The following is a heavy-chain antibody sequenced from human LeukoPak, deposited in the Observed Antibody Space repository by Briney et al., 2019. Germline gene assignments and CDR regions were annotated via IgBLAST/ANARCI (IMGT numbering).Heavy chain of an antibody. CDR1: GVSIRSSGFF. CDR2: TYNSANT. D-gene: IGHD2-2*03. CDR3: ASLRGYCSSATCYYYDGSGTIDT. J-gene: IGHJ5*02. V-gene: IGHV4-39*02. Sequence: SETLSLTCNVSGVSIRSSGFFWGWIRQPPGKGLEWIGNTYNSANTNYSPSLKSRVTISVDTAKNHFSLSLTSVTAADTAVYYCASLRGYCSSATCYYYDGSGTIDTWGQGILVTVSS.